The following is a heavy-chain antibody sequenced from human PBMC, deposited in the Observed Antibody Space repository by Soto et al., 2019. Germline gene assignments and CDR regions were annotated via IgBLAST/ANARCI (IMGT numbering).Heavy chain of an antibody. CDR3: ATTASGSYGYYYYGMAV. Sequence: VASVKVSCKASGGTFSSYAISWVRQAPGQGLEWMGGIIPIFGTANYAQKFQGRVTITADESTSTAYMELSSLRSEDTAVYYCATTASGSYGYYYYGMAVWGQETKVTVSS. J-gene: IGHJ6*02. CDR2: IIPIFGTA. V-gene: IGHV1-69*13. D-gene: IGHD1-26*01. CDR1: GGTFSSYA.